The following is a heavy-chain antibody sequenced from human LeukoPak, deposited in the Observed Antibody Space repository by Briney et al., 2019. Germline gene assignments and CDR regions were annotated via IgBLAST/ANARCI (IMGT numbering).Heavy chain of an antibody. Sequence: GGSLRLSCEASGFTFSDYYMSWIRQAPGKGLEWVSSISDSSSNYIYYADSVRGRFTLSRDNAKKTLYLQMNSLRAEDTAVYYCARDRTNLLAGYYFYWGQGTLATVSS. CDR2: ISDSSSNYI. CDR3: ARDRTNLLAGYYFY. J-gene: IGHJ4*02. V-gene: IGHV3-11*05. CDR1: GFTFSDYY. D-gene: IGHD3-9*01.